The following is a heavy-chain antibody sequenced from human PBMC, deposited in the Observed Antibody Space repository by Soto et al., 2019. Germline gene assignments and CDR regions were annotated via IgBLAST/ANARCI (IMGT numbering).Heavy chain of an antibody. V-gene: IGHV5-10-1*01. CDR2: IDPSDSYT. Sequence: GESLKISCKGSGYSFTSYWISWVRQMPGKGLEWMGRIDPSDSYTNYSPSFQGHVTISADKSISTAYLQWSSLKASDTAMYYCASPKTYYYDSSAPHAFDIWGQGTIVTVSS. CDR1: GYSFTSYW. CDR3: ASPKTYYYDSSAPHAFDI. D-gene: IGHD3-22*01. J-gene: IGHJ3*02.